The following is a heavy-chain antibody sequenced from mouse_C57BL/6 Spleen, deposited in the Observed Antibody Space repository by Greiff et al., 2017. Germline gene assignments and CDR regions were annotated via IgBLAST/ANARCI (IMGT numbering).Heavy chain of an antibody. CDR2: ISSGGSYT. J-gene: IGHJ2*01. V-gene: IGHV5-6*01. CDR1: GFTFSSYG. CDR3: ARIYGSSYGGFDY. D-gene: IGHD1-1*01. Sequence: EVQGVESGGDLVKPGGSLKLSCAASGFTFSSYGMSWVRQTPDTRLEWVATISSGGSYTYYPDSVKGRFTISRDNAKNTLYLQMSSLKSEDTAMYYCARIYGSSYGGFDYWGQGTTLTVSS.